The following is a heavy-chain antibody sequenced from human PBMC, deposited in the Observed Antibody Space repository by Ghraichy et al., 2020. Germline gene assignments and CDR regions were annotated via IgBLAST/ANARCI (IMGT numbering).Heavy chain of an antibody. CDR2: FYHSGST. J-gene: IGHJ6*02. Sequence: SETLSLTCTVSGYSISSGYYWGWIRQPPGKGLEWIGSFYHSGSTYYNPSLKSRVTISVATSQNQFSLKLSPVTAADTAVYYCAREDWVAYYYDRDVWGQGTTVTVSS. CDR1: GYSISSGYY. D-gene: IGHD5-12*01. CDR3: AREDWVAYYYDRDV. V-gene: IGHV4-38-2*02.